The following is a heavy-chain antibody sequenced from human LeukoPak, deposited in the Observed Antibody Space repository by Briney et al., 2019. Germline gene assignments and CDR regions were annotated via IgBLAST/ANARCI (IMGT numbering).Heavy chain of an antibody. D-gene: IGHD3-16*01. CDR2: IYPVDSDT. V-gene: IGHV5-51*01. Sequence: GESLKISCKGSGYSFTSYWIAWVRQMPGKGLELMGIIYPVDSDTRYSPSFQGQVTISADKSISTAYLQWSSLKASDTAMYYCARPGQLGEYTPYYFDYWGQGTLVTVSS. CDR3: ARPGQLGEYTPYYFDY. J-gene: IGHJ4*02. CDR1: GYSFTSYW.